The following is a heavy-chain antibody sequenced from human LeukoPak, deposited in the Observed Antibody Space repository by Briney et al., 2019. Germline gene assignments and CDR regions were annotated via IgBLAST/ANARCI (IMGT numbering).Heavy chain of an antibody. Sequence: GGSLRLSCAASGFTFSDYYMSWIRQAPGKGLEWVSYISSSGSTIYYADSVKGRFTISRDNSKNTLYLQMNSLRAEDTAVYYCAAMTSVTTGDYWGQGTLVTVSS. D-gene: IGHD4-11*01. V-gene: IGHV3-11*04. CDR3: AAMTSVTTGDY. CDR1: GFTFSDYY. CDR2: ISSSGSTI. J-gene: IGHJ4*02.